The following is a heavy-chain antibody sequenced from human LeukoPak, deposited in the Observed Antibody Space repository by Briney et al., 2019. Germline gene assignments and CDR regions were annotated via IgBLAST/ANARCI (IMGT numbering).Heavy chain of an antibody. D-gene: IGHD2-15*01. CDR1: GFTFSSYA. CDR3: ATLSVVVLPAELN. Sequence: GRSLRLSCAASGFTFSSYAMHWVRQAPGKGLEWVSSITRSSIYIHYADSVKGQFTISRDNAKNSLYLQMNSLRVEDTAVYYCATLSVVVLPAELNWGQGTLVTVSS. V-gene: IGHV3-21*04. CDR2: ITRSSIYI. J-gene: IGHJ4*02.